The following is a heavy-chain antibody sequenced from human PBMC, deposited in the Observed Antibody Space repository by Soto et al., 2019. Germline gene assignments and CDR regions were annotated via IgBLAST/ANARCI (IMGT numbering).Heavy chain of an antibody. J-gene: IGHJ6*02. CDR3: ARPRRNYYYYYGMDV. V-gene: IGHV3-30*03. Sequence: QVQLVESGGGVVQPGRSLRLSCAASGFTFSGYGMHWVRQAPGKGLEWVAVISNDALNKYYADSVKGRFAISRDDSRNTLYLQMNSLRSEDTAVFYFARPRRNYYYYYGMDVRGQGTTVTVSS. CDR1: GFTFSGYG. CDR2: ISNDALNK.